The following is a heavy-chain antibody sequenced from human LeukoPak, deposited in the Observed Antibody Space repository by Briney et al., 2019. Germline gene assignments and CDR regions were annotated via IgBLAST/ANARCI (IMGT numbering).Heavy chain of an antibody. J-gene: IGHJ5*02. CDR3: ARVGQVAVAGTIFDCFDP. D-gene: IGHD6-19*01. CDR2: ISSSGSTI. V-gene: IGHV3-48*03. Sequence: HPGGSLRHSCAASGFTLSSYEMNWVRQAPGKGLEWVSYISSSGSTIYYADSVKGRFTISRDNAKNSLYLQMNSLRAEDTAVYYCARVGQVAVAGTIFDCFDPWGQGTLVTVSS. CDR1: GFTLSSYE.